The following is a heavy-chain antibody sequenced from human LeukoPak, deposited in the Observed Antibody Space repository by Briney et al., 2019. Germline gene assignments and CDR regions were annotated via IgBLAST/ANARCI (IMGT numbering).Heavy chain of an antibody. D-gene: IGHD5-18*01. Sequence: ASVKVSCKASLYTFTGYYMHWVRQAPGEGLEWMGWINPNSGGTNYAQKFQGRVTMTRDTYISTAYMELSRLRSDDTAVYYCAREWKTAMVIYYFDYWGQGTLVSVSS. CDR1: LYTFTGYY. CDR3: AREWKTAMVIYYFDY. CDR2: INPNSGGT. V-gene: IGHV1-2*02. J-gene: IGHJ4*02.